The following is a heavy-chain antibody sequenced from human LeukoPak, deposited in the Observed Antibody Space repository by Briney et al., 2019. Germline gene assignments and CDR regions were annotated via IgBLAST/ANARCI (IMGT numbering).Heavy chain of an antibody. J-gene: IGHJ4*02. Sequence: GRSLRLSCAASGFTFDDYAMHWVRQAPGKGLEWVSGISWNSGSIGYADSVKGRFTISRDNAKNSLYLQMNSLRAEDTALYYCAKDMEATVVTSLVDYWGQGTLVTVSS. D-gene: IGHD4-23*01. CDR3: AKDMEATVVTSLVDY. CDR2: ISWNSGSI. V-gene: IGHV3-9*01. CDR1: GFTFDDYA.